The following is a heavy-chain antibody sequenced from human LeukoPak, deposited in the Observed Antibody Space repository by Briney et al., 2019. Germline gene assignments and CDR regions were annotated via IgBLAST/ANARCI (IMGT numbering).Heavy chain of an antibody. CDR2: IYYSGST. CDR3: ARDAAFGGIFDY. V-gene: IGHV4-59*01. CDR1: GGSISSYY. D-gene: IGHD3-3*01. J-gene: IGHJ4*02. Sequence: KPSETLSLTCTVSGGSISSYYWSWIRQPPGKGLEWIGYIYYSGSTNYNPSLKSRVTISVDTSKNQFSLKLSSVTAADTAVYYCARDAAFGGIFDYWGQGTLLTVSS.